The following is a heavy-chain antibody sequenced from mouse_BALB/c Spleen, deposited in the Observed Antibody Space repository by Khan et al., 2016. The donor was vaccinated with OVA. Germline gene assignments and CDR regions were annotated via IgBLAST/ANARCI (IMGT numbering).Heavy chain of an antibody. CDR3: ARGRAY. Sequence: EVQLQESGPGLVKPSQSLSLTCTVTSYSITSDYAWNWIRQFPGNKLEWMGYITYSGSTSYTPFLKSRFSITRDTSKNQFFLQLNSLTTEDTATYYCARGRAYWGQGTLVTVSA. CDR2: ITYSGST. J-gene: IGHJ3*01. CDR1: SYSITSDYA. D-gene: IGHD3-3*01. V-gene: IGHV3-2*02.